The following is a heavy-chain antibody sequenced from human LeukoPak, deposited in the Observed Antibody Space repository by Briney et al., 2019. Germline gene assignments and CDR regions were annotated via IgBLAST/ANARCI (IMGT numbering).Heavy chain of an antibody. CDR2: IKQDGSEK. J-gene: IGHJ4*02. V-gene: IGHV3-7*03. D-gene: IGHD4/OR15-4a*01. CDR1: GFIFSNYW. CDR3: ARPTRGLTTDY. Sequence: GGSLRLSCAASGFIFSNYWMSWVRQAPGKGLEWVANIKQDGSEKSYVDSVKGRFTISRDNAKNSLFLQVNSLRAEDTAIYYCARPTRGLTTDYWGQGTLVTVSS.